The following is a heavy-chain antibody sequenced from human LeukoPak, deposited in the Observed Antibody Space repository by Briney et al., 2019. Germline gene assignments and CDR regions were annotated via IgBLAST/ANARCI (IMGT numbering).Heavy chain of an antibody. CDR3: ARDHGKARLGFDY. D-gene: IGHD6-6*01. V-gene: IGHV3-7*01. Sequence: PGGSLRLSCAASGFTFSSYWMSWVRQAPGKGLEWVANIKQDGSEKYYVDSVKGRFTISRDNAKNSLYLQMNSLRAEDTAVYYCARDHGKARLGFDYWGQGTLVTVSS. J-gene: IGHJ4*02. CDR2: IKQDGSEK. CDR1: GFTFSSYW.